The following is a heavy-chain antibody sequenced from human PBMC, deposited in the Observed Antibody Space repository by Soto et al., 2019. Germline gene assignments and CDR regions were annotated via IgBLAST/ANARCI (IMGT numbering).Heavy chain of an antibody. J-gene: IGHJ3*02. Sequence: PGGSLRLSCAASGFTFFDAWMNWVRRAPGKGLEWVGRISWNSGSIGYADSVKGRFTISRDNAKNSLYLQMNSLRAEDTALYYCAKYIGEWEAFDIWGQGTMVTVSS. CDR3: AKYIGEWEAFDI. V-gene: IGHV3-9*01. D-gene: IGHD1-26*01. CDR2: ISWNSGSI. CDR1: GFTFFDAW.